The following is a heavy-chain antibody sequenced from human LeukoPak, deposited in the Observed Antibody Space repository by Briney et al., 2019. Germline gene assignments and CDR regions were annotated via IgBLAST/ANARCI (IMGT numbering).Heavy chain of an antibody. Sequence: PPGRSLRLSCAASGFTFSSYAMHWVRQAPGKGLEWVAVISYDGSNKYYADSVKGRFTISRDNSKNTLYLQMNSLRAEDTAVYYCARDGWPGKGERHWFDPWGQGTLVTVSS. CDR3: ARDGWPGKGERHWFDP. CDR1: GFTFSSYA. J-gene: IGHJ5*02. V-gene: IGHV3-30*04. D-gene: IGHD1-1*01. CDR2: ISYDGSNK.